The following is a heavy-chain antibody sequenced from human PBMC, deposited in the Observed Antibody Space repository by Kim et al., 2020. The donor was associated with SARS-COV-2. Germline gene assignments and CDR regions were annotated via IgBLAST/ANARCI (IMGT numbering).Heavy chain of an antibody. CDR3: AKDSGVGCNSNSCYRYWKYCGMDV. Sequence: GGSLRLSCATSGFSFDDYAMHWVRQAPGKGLEWVSGISWNSGSIDYADSVKGRFTISRDNAEKSLYLQMDSLRLEDTALYYCAKDSGVGCNSNSCYRYWKYCGMDVWGQGTTVTVSS. CDR1: GFSFDDYA. CDR2: ISWNSGSI. V-gene: IGHV3-9*01. D-gene: IGHD2-2*01. J-gene: IGHJ6*02.